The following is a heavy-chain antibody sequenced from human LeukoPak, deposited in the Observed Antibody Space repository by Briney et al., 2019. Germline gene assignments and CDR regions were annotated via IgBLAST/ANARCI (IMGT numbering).Heavy chain of an antibody. D-gene: IGHD4-23*01. CDR3: VRDRGYSTFDY. CDR2: MKGDGGEI. V-gene: IGHV3-7*01. J-gene: IGHJ4*02. Sequence: GGSLRLSCAGSGFPFSNYWMAWVRQAPGKGLEWVDNMKGDGGEINYVDSVKGRFTISRDNAKNSLDLQMNSLRVDDTAVYYCVRDRGYSTFDYWGQGTLVIVSS. CDR1: GFPFSNYW.